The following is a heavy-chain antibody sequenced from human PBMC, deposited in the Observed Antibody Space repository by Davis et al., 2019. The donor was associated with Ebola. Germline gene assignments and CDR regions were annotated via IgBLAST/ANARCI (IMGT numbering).Heavy chain of an antibody. CDR3: ARGPWGCSSTSCLVWFDP. D-gene: IGHD2-2*01. Sequence: MPSETLSLTCTVSGGSISSGGYYWSWIRQHPGKGLEWIGYIYYSGSTYYNPSLKSRVTISVDTSKNQFSLKLSSVTAADTAVYYCARGPWGCSSTSCLVWFDPWGQGTLVTVSS. J-gene: IGHJ5*02. CDR1: GGSISSGGYY. CDR2: IYYSGST. V-gene: IGHV4-31*03.